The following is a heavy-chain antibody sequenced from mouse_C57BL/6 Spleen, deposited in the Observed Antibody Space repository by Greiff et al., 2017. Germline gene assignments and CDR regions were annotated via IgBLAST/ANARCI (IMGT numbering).Heavy chain of an antibody. CDR2: IHPSDSDT. CDR3: AIGGYSRAMDY. J-gene: IGHJ4*01. D-gene: IGHD2-3*01. V-gene: IGHV1-74*01. Sequence: QVQLQQPGAELVKPGASVKVSCKASGYTFTSYWMHWVKQRPGQGLEWIGRIHPSDSDTNYNQKFKGKATLTVDKSSSTAYMHLSSLTSEDSAVYYCAIGGYSRAMDYWGQGTSVTVSS. CDR1: GYTFTSYW.